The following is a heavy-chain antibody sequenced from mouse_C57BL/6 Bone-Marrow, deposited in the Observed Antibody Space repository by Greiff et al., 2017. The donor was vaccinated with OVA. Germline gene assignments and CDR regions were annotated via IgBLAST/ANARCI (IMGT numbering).Heavy chain of an antibody. V-gene: IGHV7-3*01. D-gene: IGHD6-5*01. CDR3: ARSPPRSYSFAY. CDR1: GFTFTDYY. Sequence: EVKLQESGGGLVQPGGSLSLSCAASGFTFTDYYMSWVRQPPGKALEWLGFIRNKANGYTTEYSASVKGRFTISRDNSQSILYLQMNALRAEDSATYYCARSPPRSYSFAYWGQGTLVTVSA. CDR2: IRNKANGYTT. J-gene: IGHJ3*01.